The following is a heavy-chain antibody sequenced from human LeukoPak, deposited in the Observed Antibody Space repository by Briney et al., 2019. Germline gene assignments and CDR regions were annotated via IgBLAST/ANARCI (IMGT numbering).Heavy chain of an antibody. V-gene: IGHV4-39*01. CDR2: IYNSGST. CDR3: ARRIAAALFDY. Sequence: SEALSLTCTVSGVSITSATTFYWAWVRQPPGKGLEWIGDIYNSGSTYYNPSLKSRVTMSEDTSKNQFSLKLSSVTAADTAVYYCARRIAAALFDYWGQGTLVTVSS. J-gene: IGHJ4*02. CDR1: GVSITSATTFY. D-gene: IGHD6-6*01.